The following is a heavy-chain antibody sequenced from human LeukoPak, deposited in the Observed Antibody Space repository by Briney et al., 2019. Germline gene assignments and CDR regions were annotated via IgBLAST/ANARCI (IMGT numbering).Heavy chain of an antibody. Sequence: GGSLRLSCAASGFTFSSFTMHWVRQAPGKGLEWVAVISYDGSNKYYADSVKGRFTISRDNSKNTLYLQMNSLRAEDTAVYYCAKAVVGTFNYYDYWGQGPLVTVSS. CDR1: GFTFSSFT. CDR3: AKAVVGTFNYYDY. V-gene: IGHV3-30*18. J-gene: IGHJ4*02. CDR2: ISYDGSNK. D-gene: IGHD6-13*01.